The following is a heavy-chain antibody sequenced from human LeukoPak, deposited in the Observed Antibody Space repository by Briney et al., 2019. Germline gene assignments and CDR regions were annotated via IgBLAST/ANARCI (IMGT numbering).Heavy chain of an antibody. D-gene: IGHD1-26*01. CDR2: ISGSGGST. CDR1: GFTFSSYA. J-gene: IGHJ4*02. V-gene: IGHV3-23*01. CDR3: AKDGGGSNGGFDY. Sequence: GGSLRLSCAASGFTFSSYAMSWVRQAPGKGLEWVTAISGSGGSTYYADSVKGRFTISRDNSKNTLYLQMNSLRAEDTAVYYCAKDGGGSNGGFDYWGQGTLVTVSS.